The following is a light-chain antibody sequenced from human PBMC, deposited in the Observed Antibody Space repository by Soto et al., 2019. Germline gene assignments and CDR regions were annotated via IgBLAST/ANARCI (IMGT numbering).Light chain of an antibody. V-gene: IGKV4-1*01. CDR1: QSVLYSSNNRNY. J-gene: IGKJ4*01. CDR3: QQYYSSPPT. Sequence: DIVMTQSPDSLAVSLGERATINCKSSQSVLYSSNNRNYLAWYQHKPGQPPRLLISWASTRESGVPDRFSGSGSGTDFTLTISSLQDEDVAVYFCQQYYSSPPTFGGGTKVELK. CDR2: WAS.